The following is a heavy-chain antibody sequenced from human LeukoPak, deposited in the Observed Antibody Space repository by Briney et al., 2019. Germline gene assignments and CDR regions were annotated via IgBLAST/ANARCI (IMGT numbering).Heavy chain of an antibody. CDR3: ARAAYRALYF. V-gene: IGHV6-1*01. J-gene: IGHJ3*01. Sequence: SQTLSLTCAISGDSVSSIDATWNWIRQSPWRGLEWLGRTYYRSKWSSDYAPSVRSRITINADTAKNQFSLQLNSVTPEDTAVYYCARAAYRALYFWGQGTVVTVSS. CDR2: TYYRSKWSS. D-gene: IGHD4-11*01. CDR1: GDSVSSIDAT.